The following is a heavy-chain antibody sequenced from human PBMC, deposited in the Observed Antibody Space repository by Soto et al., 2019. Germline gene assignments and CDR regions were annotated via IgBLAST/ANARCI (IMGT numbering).Heavy chain of an antibody. CDR1: GGSISSGDYY. CDR2: IYYSGST. J-gene: IGHJ6*02. D-gene: IGHD2-8*01. V-gene: IGHV4-30-4*01. Sequence: PSETLSLTCTVSGGSISSGDYYWSWIRQPPGKGLEWFGYIYYSGSTYYNPSLKSRVTISVDTSKNQFSLKLSSVTAADTAVYYCARDYGYCTNGVCDQYYYGMDVWGQGTTVTVSS. CDR3: ARDYGYCTNGVCDQYYYGMDV.